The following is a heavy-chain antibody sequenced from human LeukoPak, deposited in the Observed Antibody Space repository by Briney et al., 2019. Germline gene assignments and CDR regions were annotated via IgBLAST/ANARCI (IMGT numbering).Heavy chain of an antibody. V-gene: IGHV3-15*01. CDR3: TTEADIVVVPAAP. CDR2: IKSKTDGGTT. D-gene: IGHD2-2*01. Sequence: GGSLRLSCAASGFTFSNAWMSWVRQAPGKGLEWVGRIKSKTDGGTTDYAAPVEGRFTISRDDSKNTLYLQMNSLKTEDTAVYYCTTEADIVVVPAAPWGQGTLVTVSS. CDR1: GFTFSNAW. J-gene: IGHJ5*02.